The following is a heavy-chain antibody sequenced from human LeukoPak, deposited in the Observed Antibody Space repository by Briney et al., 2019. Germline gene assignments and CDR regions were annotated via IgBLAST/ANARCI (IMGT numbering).Heavy chain of an antibody. V-gene: IGHV4-59*08. CDR2: IYYSGST. J-gene: IGHJ4*02. Sequence: PSEALSLTCTVPGGSISSYYWSWIRQPPAKGLEWIGDIYYSGSTNYNPSLKSQVTISVDTSKNQFSLRLSSVTAADTAVYYSARLASGSYGPLTPFDYWGQGTLVTVSS. CDR1: GGSISSYY. CDR3: ARLASGSYGPLTPFDY. D-gene: IGHD1-26*01.